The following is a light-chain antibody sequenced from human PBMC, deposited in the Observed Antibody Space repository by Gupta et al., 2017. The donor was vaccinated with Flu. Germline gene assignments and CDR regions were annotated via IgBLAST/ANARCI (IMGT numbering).Light chain of an antibody. CDR3: QQYNSYPLT. CDR1: QSINYW. J-gene: IGKJ4*01. CDR2: KAS. V-gene: IGKV1-5*03. Sequence: DIRMTQSPSTLSASVGDRVTITCRASQSINYWLAWYQQKPGKAPNLLIYKASTLQSGVPSRFSGSASGTEFTLTINSLQPDDSASYYCQQYNSYPLTFGGGTKVEIK.